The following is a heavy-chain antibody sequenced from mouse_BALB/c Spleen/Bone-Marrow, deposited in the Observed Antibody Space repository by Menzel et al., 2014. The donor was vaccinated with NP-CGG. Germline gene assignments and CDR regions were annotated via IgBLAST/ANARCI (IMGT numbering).Heavy chain of an antibody. J-gene: IGHJ3*01. D-gene: IGHD2-4*01. CDR1: GDSITSNFY. Sequence: EVKVEESGPGLVKPSQSLSLTCSVTGDSITSNFYWNWIRQFPGNKLEWMGYISYDGSNNYNPSLKNRISITRDTSKNQFFLKLHSVTTEDTATYYCARDYDYAWFAYWGHGTLVTVSA. V-gene: IGHV3-6*02. CDR3: ARDYDYAWFAY. CDR2: ISYDGSN.